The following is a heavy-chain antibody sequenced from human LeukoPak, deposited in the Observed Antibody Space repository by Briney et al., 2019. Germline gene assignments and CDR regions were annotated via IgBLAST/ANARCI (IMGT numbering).Heavy chain of an antibody. J-gene: IGHJ4*02. D-gene: IGHD3-22*01. CDR3: ARAPGITMIVV. Sequence: SETLSLTCAVYGGSFSGYYWSWIRQHPGKGLEWIGEINHSGSTNYNPSLKSRVTISVDTSKNQFSLKLSSVTAADTAVYYCARAPGITMIVVWGQGTLVTVSS. V-gene: IGHV4-34*01. CDR2: INHSGST. CDR1: GGSFSGYY.